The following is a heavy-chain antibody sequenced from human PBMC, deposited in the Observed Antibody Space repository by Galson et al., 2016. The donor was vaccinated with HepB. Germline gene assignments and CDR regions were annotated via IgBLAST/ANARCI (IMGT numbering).Heavy chain of an antibody. V-gene: IGHV3-23*01. CDR1: GFTFSTYA. Sequence: SLRLSCAASGFTFSTYAMTWVRQAPGEGLERVSSITGNGFTTYYADSVEDRFIISRDNSKSTLYLHMESLRAEDTAVYYCAKDIYDLSGMDVWGQGPPVTVSS. J-gene: IGHJ6*02. CDR2: ITGNGFTT. D-gene: IGHD3-3*01. CDR3: AKDIYDLSGMDV.